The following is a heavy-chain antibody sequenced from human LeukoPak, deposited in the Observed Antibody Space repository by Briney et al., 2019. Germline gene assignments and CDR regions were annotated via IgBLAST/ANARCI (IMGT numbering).Heavy chain of an antibody. Sequence: SETLSLTCAVYGGSLSGFYWSWIRQSPGKGLEWIGYIYYSGSTNYNPSLKSRVTISVDTSKNQFSLKLSSVTAADTAVYYCARGGGKGYYYYYMDVWGKGTTVTVSS. CDR3: ARGGGKGYYYYYMDV. V-gene: IGHV4-59*13. J-gene: IGHJ6*03. CDR2: IYYSGST. CDR1: GGSLSGFY.